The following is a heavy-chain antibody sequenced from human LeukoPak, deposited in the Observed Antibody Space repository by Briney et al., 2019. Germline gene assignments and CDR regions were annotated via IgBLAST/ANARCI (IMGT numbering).Heavy chain of an antibody. D-gene: IGHD2-2*01. Sequence: KTGGSLRLSCAASGFTFSSYSMNWVRQAPGKGLEWVSSISSSSSYIYYADSVKGRFTISRDNAKNSLYLQMNSLRAEDTAVYYCARAGLVPAYGMDVWGQGTTVTVSS. J-gene: IGHJ6*02. V-gene: IGHV3-21*01. CDR3: ARAGLVPAYGMDV. CDR1: GFTFSSYS. CDR2: ISSSSSYI.